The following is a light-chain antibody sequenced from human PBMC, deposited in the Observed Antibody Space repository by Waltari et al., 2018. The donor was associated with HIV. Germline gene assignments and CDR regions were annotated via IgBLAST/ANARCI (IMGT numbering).Light chain of an antibody. CDR2: AAS. V-gene: IGKV1-5*03. CDR3: QQNDNSVLKT. J-gene: IGKJ1*01. Sequence: DIQMTQSPSTLSASVGDRVTITCQASQNINNWLAWYQQKPGKAPKLMIYAASSLESGVPSRFSGSGFGTEFNLTISRLHPDDFATYHCQQNDNSVLKTFGQGTSVDI. CDR1: QNINNW.